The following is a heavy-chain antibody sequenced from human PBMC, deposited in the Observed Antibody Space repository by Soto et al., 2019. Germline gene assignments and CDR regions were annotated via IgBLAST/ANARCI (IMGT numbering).Heavy chain of an antibody. D-gene: IGHD3-10*01. CDR3: ARERITMVRGVKTNWFDP. V-gene: IGHV4-34*01. CDR2: INHSGST. Sequence: SETLSLTCAVYGGSFSGYYWSWIRQPPGKGLEWIGEINHSGSTNYNPSLKSRVTISVDTSKNQFSLKLSSVTAADTAVYYCARERITMVRGVKTNWFDPWGQGTLVTVSS. J-gene: IGHJ5*02. CDR1: GGSFSGYY.